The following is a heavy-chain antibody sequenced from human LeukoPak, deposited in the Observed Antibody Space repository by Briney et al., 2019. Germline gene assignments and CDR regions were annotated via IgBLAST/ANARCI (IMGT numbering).Heavy chain of an antibody. CDR2: ISWNSGSI. CDR3: AKDNGYSSGRYYFDY. Sequence: PGGSLRLSCAASGFTFDDYAMHWVRQAPGKGLEWVSGISWNSGSIGYADSVKGRFTISRDNAKNSLYLQMNSLRAEDTALYYCAKDNGYSSGRYYFDYWGQGTLVTVSS. J-gene: IGHJ4*02. D-gene: IGHD6-19*01. V-gene: IGHV3-9*01. CDR1: GFTFDDYA.